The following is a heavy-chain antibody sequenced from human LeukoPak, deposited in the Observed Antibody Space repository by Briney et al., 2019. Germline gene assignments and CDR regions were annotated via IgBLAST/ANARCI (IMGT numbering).Heavy chain of an antibody. J-gene: IGHJ4*02. V-gene: IGHV4-59*01. Sequence: PSETLSLTCTVSGGFISSYYWSWIRQPPGKGLEWIGYIYYSGSTNYNPSLKSRVTISVDTSKNQFSLKLSSVTAADTAVYYCARVSGIAVAGQNFDYWGQGTLVTVSS. CDR1: GGFISSYY. CDR2: IYYSGST. CDR3: ARVSGIAVAGQNFDY. D-gene: IGHD6-19*01.